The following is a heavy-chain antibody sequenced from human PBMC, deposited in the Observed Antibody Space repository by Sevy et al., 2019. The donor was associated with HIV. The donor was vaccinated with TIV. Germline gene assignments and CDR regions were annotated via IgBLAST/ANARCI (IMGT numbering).Heavy chain of an antibody. CDR2: ISSSSSYI. D-gene: IGHD2-21*01. V-gene: IGHV3-21*01. Sequence: GGSLRLSCAASGFTFSSYSMNWVRQAPGKGLEWVSSISSSSSYIYYADSVKGQFTISRDNAKNSLYLQMNSLRAEDTAVYYCARDGEPDFDYWGQGTLVTVSS. J-gene: IGHJ4*02. CDR3: ARDGEPDFDY. CDR1: GFTFSSYS.